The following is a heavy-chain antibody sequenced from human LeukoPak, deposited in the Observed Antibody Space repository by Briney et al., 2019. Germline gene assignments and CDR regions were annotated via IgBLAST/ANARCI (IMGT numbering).Heavy chain of an antibody. Sequence: GGSLRLSCAASGFTFSSYGMHWVRQAPGKGLEWVAVIWYDGSNKYYADSVKGRFTISRDDSKNTLYLQMNSLRAEDTAVYYCARGARVPARVFLLGYYYYMDVWGKGTTVTVSS. CDR3: ARGARVPARVFLLGYYYYMDV. J-gene: IGHJ6*03. CDR2: IWYDGSNK. D-gene: IGHD2-2*01. V-gene: IGHV3-33*01. CDR1: GFTFSSYG.